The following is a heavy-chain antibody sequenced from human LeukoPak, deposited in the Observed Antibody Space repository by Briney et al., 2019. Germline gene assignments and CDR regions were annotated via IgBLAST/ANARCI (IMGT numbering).Heavy chain of an antibody. Sequence: HRASVTVSCKASGYTFTSYGISWVRQAPGQGLEWMGWISAYNGNTNYAQKLQGRVTMTTDTSTSTAYMELRSLRSDDTAVYYCARDQYYDYVWGSLPTLNWFDPWGQGTLVTVSS. CDR1: GYTFTSYG. J-gene: IGHJ5*02. CDR2: ISAYNGNT. D-gene: IGHD3-16*01. CDR3: ARDQYYDYVWGSLPTLNWFDP. V-gene: IGHV1-18*01.